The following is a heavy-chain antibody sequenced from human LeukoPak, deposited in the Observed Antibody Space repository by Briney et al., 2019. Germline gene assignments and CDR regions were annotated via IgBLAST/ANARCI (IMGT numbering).Heavy chain of an antibody. D-gene: IGHD1-26*01. J-gene: IGHJ3*02. CDR1: GFTVSSNY. V-gene: IGHV3-53*01. CDR2: IYSDGRT. CDR3: ARDLREHGIFDI. Sequence: RGGSLRLSCAASGFTVSSNYMSWVRQAAGKGLEWVSEIYSDGRTYYAASVKGRFSISRDNSKNTVYLQMNSLRAEDTAVYYCARDLREHGIFDIWGQGTMVTVSS.